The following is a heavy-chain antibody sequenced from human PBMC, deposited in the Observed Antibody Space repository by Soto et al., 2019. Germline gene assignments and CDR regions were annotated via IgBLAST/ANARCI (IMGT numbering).Heavy chain of an antibody. CDR1: GFRFSYHI. CDR2: ISSSSDNI. J-gene: IGHJ4*02. Sequence: GGSLRLSCVASGFRFSYHIMTWVRQSPGKGLQWIAYISSSSDNIYYAESVRGRFTVSRDNAKNALFLEMNGLRDDDTATYYCARLPKGSLVTAWGQGTRVTVSS. D-gene: IGHD2-21*02. V-gene: IGHV3-48*02. CDR3: ARLPKGSLVTA.